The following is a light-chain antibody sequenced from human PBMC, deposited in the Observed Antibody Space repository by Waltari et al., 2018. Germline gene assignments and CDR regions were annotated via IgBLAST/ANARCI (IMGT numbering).Light chain of an antibody. CDR2: LGS. J-gene: IGKJ2*01. V-gene: IGKV2-28*01. CDR1: QSRLHSNGYNY. CDR3: MQTLQTPYT. Sequence: DIVLTQTPLSLPVTPGEPASISCRSSQSRLHSNGYNYLDWYLQKPGQSPQVVVFLGSRRASGVPDRISGSGSGTEFILRITRVEAADVGIYHCMQTLQTPYTFGQGTKLEI.